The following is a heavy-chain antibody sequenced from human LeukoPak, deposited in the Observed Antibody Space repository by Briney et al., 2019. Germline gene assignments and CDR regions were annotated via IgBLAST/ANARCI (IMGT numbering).Heavy chain of an antibody. J-gene: IGHJ2*01. CDR2: IYYSRST. V-gene: IGHV4-39*01. Sequence: SETLSLTCTVSGGSISSSSYYWGWIRQPPGKGLEWIGNIYYSRSTHYSPSLKSRVTISVDTSKNQFPLKLSSVTAADTAVYYCARGLSMIVVVVHDWYFDLWGRGTLVTVSS. CDR1: GGSISSSSYY. CDR3: ARGLSMIVVVVHDWYFDL. D-gene: IGHD3-22*01.